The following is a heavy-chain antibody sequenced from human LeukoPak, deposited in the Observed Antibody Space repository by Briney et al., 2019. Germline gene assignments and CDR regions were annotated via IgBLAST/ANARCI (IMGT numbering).Heavy chain of an antibody. J-gene: IGHJ4*02. CDR2: IYYSGST. Sequence: SETLSLTCTVTGGSISSSSYYRCWIRYPPRHAPVSLGSIYYSGSTYYNPSLKSRVTISVDTSKNQFSLKLSSVTAADTAVYYCASRPVLRYFDWLQAFDYWGQGTLVTVSS. D-gene: IGHD3-9*01. CDR3: ASRPVLRYFDWLQAFDY. CDR1: GGSISSSSYY. V-gene: IGHV4-39*01.